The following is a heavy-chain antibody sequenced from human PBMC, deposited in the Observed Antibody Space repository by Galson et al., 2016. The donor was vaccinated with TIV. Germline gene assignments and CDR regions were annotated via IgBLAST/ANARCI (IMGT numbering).Heavy chain of an antibody. V-gene: IGHV3-9*03. CDR2: ISFNGGDK. J-gene: IGHJ3*02. Sequence: SLRLSCAASGFTFGDYAMHWVRQVPGKGLEWVSGISFNGGDKGYADSVKGRFTISRDNAKNSLYLQMNSLRVEDMALYYCAKDIAYGDTSNFDAFDMWGQGTMVTVSS. CDR1: GFTFGDYA. D-gene: IGHD2-2*01. CDR3: AKDIAYGDTSNFDAFDM.